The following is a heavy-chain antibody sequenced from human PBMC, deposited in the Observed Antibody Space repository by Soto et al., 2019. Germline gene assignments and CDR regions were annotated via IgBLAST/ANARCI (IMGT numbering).Heavy chain of an antibody. CDR2: IDHSGST. CDR1: GGSFSAYY. V-gene: IGHV4-34*01. D-gene: IGHD2-15*01. J-gene: IGHJ6*02. Sequence: QVQLQQWGAGLLKPSETLSLTCAVNGGSFSAYYRTWIRQPPGSGLEWIGEIDHSGSTNYNPSLESRVTISIDTAKNRYSLNVTSVTAADTAVYYCVRGLRYSGMDVWGQGTTVTVS. CDR3: VRGLRYSGMDV.